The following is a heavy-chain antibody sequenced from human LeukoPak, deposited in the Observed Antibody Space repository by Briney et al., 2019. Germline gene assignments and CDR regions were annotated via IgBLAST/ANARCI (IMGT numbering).Heavy chain of an antibody. J-gene: IGHJ3*02. CDR2: IKQDGSEK. D-gene: IGHD3-22*01. CDR3: ARHVKLRLLSAFDI. CDR1: GFTFSSYW. V-gene: IGHV3-7*01. Sequence: GGSLRLSCAASGFTFSSYWMSWVRQAPGKGLEWVANIKQDGSEKYYVDSVKGRFTISRDNAKNSLYLQMNSLRAEDTAVYYCARHVKLRLLSAFDIWGQGTMVTVSS.